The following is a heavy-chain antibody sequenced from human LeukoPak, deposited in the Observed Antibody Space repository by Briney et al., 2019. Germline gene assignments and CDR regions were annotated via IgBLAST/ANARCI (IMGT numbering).Heavy chain of an antibody. V-gene: IGHV3-7*01. CDR2: IKQDGSEK. D-gene: IGHD4-17*01. J-gene: IGHJ4*02. Sequence: GGSLRLSCAASGFTFSSYWMSWVRQAPGKGLEWVANIKQDGSEKYYVDSVKGRFTISRDNAKNSLYLQMNSLRAEDTAVYYCARDRPPYGDYGGFDYWGQGTLVTVSS. CDR1: GFTFSSYW. CDR3: ARDRPPYGDYGGFDY.